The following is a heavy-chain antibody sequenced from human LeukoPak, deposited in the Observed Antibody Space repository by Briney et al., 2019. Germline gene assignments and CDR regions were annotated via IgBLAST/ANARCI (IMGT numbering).Heavy chain of an antibody. D-gene: IGHD6-19*01. CDR1: GGSISSSSYY. CDR2: IYYSGST. Sequence: SETLSLTCTFSGGSISSSSYYWGWIRQPPGKGLEWIGSIYYSGSTYYNPSLKSRVTISVDTSKNQFSLKLSSVTAADTAVYYCARHTRIAVDFVYWGQGTLVTVSS. V-gene: IGHV4-39*01. J-gene: IGHJ4*02. CDR3: ARHTRIAVDFVY.